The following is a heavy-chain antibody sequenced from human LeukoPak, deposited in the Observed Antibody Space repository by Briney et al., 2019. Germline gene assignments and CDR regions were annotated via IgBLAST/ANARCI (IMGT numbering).Heavy chain of an antibody. J-gene: IGHJ4*02. CDR1: GGSISSYY. CDR2: IYYSGST. V-gene: IGHV4-59*01. CDR3: ARATYYYDSSGFDY. Sequence: SETLSLTCTVSGGSISSYYWSWIRQPPGKGLEWIGYIYYSGSTNYNPSLKSRVTISVDTSKNQLSLKLSSVTAADTAVYYCARATYYYDSSGFDYWGQGTLVTVSS. D-gene: IGHD3-22*01.